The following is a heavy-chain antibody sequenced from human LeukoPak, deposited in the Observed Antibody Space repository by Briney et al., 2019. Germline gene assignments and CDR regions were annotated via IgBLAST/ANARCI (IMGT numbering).Heavy chain of an antibody. D-gene: IGHD7-27*01. J-gene: IGHJ4*02. CDR1: GFTFSSYA. Sequence: GRSLRLSCAASGFTFSSYAMHWVRQAPGKGLEWVAVISYDGSNKYYADSVKGRFTISRDNSKNTLYLQMNSLRAEDTAVYYCARTLGTRNYFDYWGQGTLVTVSS. CDR3: ARTLGTRNYFDY. V-gene: IGHV3-30-3*01. CDR2: ISYDGSNK.